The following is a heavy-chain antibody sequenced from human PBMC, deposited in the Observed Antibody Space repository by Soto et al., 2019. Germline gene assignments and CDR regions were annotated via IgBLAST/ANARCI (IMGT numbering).Heavy chain of an antibody. V-gene: IGHV3-21*01. CDR1: GVTFSSFS. CDR3: ARDSGGQLVRRGFYYYYMDV. CDR2: ILSSSGSI. D-gene: IGHD6-6*01. J-gene: IGHJ6*03. Sequence: GGSLRLSCAASGVTFSSFSFNWVRQAPGKGLEWVSFILSSSGSIYYADSVKGRFTISRDNAKNSLYLQMNSLKDEDTAVYYCARDSGGQLVRRGFYYYYMDVWGKGTTVTVSS.